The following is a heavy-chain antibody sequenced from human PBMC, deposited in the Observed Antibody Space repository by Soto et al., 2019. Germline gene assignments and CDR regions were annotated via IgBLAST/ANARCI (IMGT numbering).Heavy chain of an antibody. CDR1: GYTFTGYY. D-gene: IGHD1-20*01. CDR3: ARDGYNWNDNLAYYYYGMDV. J-gene: IGHJ6*02. V-gene: IGHV1-2*04. Sequence: ASVKVSCKASGYTFTGYYMHWVRQAPGQGLEWMGWINPNSGGTNYAQKFQGWVTMTRDTSISTAYMELSRLRSDDTAVYYCARDGYNWNDNLAYYYYGMDVWGQGTTVTVS. CDR2: INPNSGGT.